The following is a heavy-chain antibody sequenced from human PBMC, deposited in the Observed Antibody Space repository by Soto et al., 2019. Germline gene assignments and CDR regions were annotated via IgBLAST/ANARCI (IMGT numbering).Heavy chain of an antibody. V-gene: IGHV3-66*01. D-gene: IGHD4-17*01. CDR3: ARDYGDYGIDYFDY. Sequence: PGGSLRLSCAASGFTVSSNYMSWVRQAPGKGLGWVSVIYSGGSTYYADSVKGRFTISRDNSKNTLYLQMNSLRAEDTAVYYCARDYGDYGIDYFDYWGQGTLVTVSS. CDR2: IYSGGST. J-gene: IGHJ4*02. CDR1: GFTVSSNY.